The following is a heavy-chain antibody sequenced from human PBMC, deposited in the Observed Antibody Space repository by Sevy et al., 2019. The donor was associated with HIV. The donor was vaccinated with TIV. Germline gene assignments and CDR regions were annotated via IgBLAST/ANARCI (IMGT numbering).Heavy chain of an antibody. V-gene: IGHV3-49*03. CDR3: TRALATADTPEYYFDY. CDR1: GFTFGDYA. D-gene: IGHD5-12*01. CDR2: IRRNSHEPYGGTT. J-gene: IGHJ4*02. Sequence: GGSLRLSCTSSGFTFGDYAMSWFRQAPGKGLEWVAFIRRNSHEPYGGTTEYAASVKGRFTISSDDSKRIAYLQMNSLKTEDTAVYYCTRALATADTPEYYFDYWGQGILVTVSS.